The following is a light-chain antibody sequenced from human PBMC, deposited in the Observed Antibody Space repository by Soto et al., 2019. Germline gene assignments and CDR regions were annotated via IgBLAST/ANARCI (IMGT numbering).Light chain of an antibody. Sequence: DAVMTQSPLSCPVTLGHPPSISCKSIQNLLFMDVTTTLNWFQQRPGQSPRRLIAKVSNRDSGVPDRFSGSGSGSDFTLKISRVEAEDVGVYYCMQATHWPYTFGQGTKLEIK. V-gene: IGKV2-30*01. CDR2: KVS. J-gene: IGKJ2*01. CDR1: QNLLFMDVTTT. CDR3: MQATHWPYT.